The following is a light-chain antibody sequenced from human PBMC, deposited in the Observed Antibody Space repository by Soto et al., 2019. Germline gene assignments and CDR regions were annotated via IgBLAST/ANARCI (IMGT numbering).Light chain of an antibody. CDR3: QQYGSSPRT. Sequence: IVLTQSPGTLSLSPGERATLSCRASHSVSSSYLAWYQQKPGPAPRLLIYGASSRATGIPDRFSGSGSGTDFTLTISRLEPEDFAVYYCQQYGSSPRTFGQGTKVDI. V-gene: IGKV3-20*01. CDR1: HSVSSSY. J-gene: IGKJ1*01. CDR2: GAS.